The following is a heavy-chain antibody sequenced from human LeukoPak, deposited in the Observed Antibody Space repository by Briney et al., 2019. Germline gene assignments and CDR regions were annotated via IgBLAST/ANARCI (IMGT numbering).Heavy chain of an antibody. CDR3: ARARYSSSWVDY. Sequence: GGSLRLSCAASGFTVSSNYMNWVRQAPGKGLEWVSLIYSGGSTYYADSVRGRFTISRDNSKNTLYLQMNSLRAEDTAMYYCARARYSSSWVDYWGQGTLVTVSS. CDR2: IYSGGST. CDR1: GFTVSSNY. V-gene: IGHV3-66*01. J-gene: IGHJ4*02. D-gene: IGHD6-13*01.